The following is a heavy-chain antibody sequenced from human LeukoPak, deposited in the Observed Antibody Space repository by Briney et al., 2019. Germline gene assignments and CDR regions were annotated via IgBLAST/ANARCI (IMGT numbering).Heavy chain of an antibody. CDR3: ARGVTLSRPFDY. V-gene: IGHV3-64*01. Sequence: PGGSLRLSCAASGFTFSTYAMHSVRQAPGRRLEYVSSISNNGGSTYYANSVRGRFTISTDNSKNTLYLQMGSLRSEDMAVYYCARGVTLSRPFDYWGLGTLVTVSS. CDR2: ISNNGGST. J-gene: IGHJ4*02. D-gene: IGHD5-18*01. CDR1: GFTFSTYA.